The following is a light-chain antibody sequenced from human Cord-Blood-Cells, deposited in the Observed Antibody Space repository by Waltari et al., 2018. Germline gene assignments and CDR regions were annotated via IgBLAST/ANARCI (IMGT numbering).Light chain of an antibody. J-gene: IGLJ2*01. CDR1: KLGDKY. Sequence: SYELTQPPSVSVSPGQTASITCSGDKLGDKYACWYQQKPGQSPVLVIYQDSKRPSGIPERFPGSNSRNTATLTVSGTQAMDEADYYCQAWDSSVVFGGGTKLTVL. CDR2: QDS. V-gene: IGLV3-1*01. CDR3: QAWDSSVV.